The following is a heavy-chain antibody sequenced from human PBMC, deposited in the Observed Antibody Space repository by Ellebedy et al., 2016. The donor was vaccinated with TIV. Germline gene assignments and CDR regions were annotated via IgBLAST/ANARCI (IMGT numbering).Heavy chain of an antibody. CDR3: ARGKAYCFDY. CDR1: GLTVNTNY. J-gene: IGHJ4*02. V-gene: IGHV3-53*01. Sequence: PGGSLRLSCAASGLTVNTNYMSWVRQAPGKGLEWSAIIYDTGTTYYADSVKGRFTISRDNSKNTLYLQMNGLRADDTAVYYCARGKAYCFDYWGQGALVTVSS. CDR2: IYDTGTT.